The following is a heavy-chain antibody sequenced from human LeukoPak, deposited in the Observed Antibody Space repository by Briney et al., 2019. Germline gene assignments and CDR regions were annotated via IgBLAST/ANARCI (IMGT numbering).Heavy chain of an antibody. CDR2: INQDGSGK. CDR1: EFTFSSYW. D-gene: IGHD3-22*01. CDR3: ARVGHYYDSSGYWYYFDY. J-gene: IGHJ4*02. Sequence: GGSLRLSCAASEFTFSSYWMTWVRQAPGKGLEWVANINQDGSGKYYVDSVKGRFTISRDNAKNSLSLQMSSLRAEDTAVYYCARVGHYYDSSGYWYYFDYWGQGTLVTVSS. V-gene: IGHV3-7*03.